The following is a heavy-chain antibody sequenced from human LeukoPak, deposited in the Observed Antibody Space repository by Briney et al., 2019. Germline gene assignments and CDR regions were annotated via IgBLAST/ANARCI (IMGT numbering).Heavy chain of an antibody. CDR1: GGSISSYY. D-gene: IGHD3-16*02. CDR2: IYYSGST. CDR3: ARVGNYDYVWGGYRYFDY. V-gene: IGHV4-59*01. Sequence: PSETLSLTCTVSGGSISSYYWSWIRQPPGKGLEWIGYIYYSGSTNYNPSLKSRVTISVDTSKNQFSLKLSSVTAADTAVYYCARVGNYDYVWGGYRYFDYWGQGTLVTVSS. J-gene: IGHJ4*02.